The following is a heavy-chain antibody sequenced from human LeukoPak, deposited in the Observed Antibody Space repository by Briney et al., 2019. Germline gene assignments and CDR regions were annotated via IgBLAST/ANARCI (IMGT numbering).Heavy chain of an antibody. CDR3: ARDGRIRRAFDI. J-gene: IGHJ3*02. Sequence: SETLSLTCAVSGGSISSGGYSWSWIRQPPGTGLEWIGYIYHSGSTYYNPSLKSRVTISVDRSKNQFSLKLSSVTAADTAVYYCARDGRIRRAFDIWGQGTMVTVSS. CDR2: IYHSGST. V-gene: IGHV4-30-2*01. D-gene: IGHD2/OR15-2a*01. CDR1: GGSISSGGYS.